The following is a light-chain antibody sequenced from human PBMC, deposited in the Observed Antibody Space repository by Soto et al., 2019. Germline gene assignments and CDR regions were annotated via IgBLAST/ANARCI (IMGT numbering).Light chain of an antibody. CDR2: DAY. J-gene: IGKJ5*01. V-gene: IGKV3-11*01. CDR3: QQRSNWQVT. Sequence: EIVLTQSPVTLSLSPGERATLSCRASQSVSSYLAWYQQKPGQAPRLLIYDAYNRATGIQARFSGSGSGTDFTPTIRSLEPEDFAVYYCQQRSNWQVTVGQGTRLEI. CDR1: QSVSSY.